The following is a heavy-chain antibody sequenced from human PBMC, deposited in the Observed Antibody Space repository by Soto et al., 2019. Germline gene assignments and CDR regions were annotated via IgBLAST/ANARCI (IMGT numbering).Heavy chain of an antibody. CDR1: GFTFSSYS. CDR2: ISSSSSYI. CDR3: ARDSREGAPTNELRYFDWLLNNYYYYGMDV. J-gene: IGHJ6*02. Sequence: GGSLRLSCAASGFTFSSYSMNWVRQAPGKGLEWVSSISSSSSYIYYADSVKGRFTISRDNAKNSLYLQMNSLRAEDTAVYYCARDSREGAPTNELRYFDWLLNNYYYYGMDVWGQGTTVTVSS. D-gene: IGHD3-9*01. V-gene: IGHV3-21*01.